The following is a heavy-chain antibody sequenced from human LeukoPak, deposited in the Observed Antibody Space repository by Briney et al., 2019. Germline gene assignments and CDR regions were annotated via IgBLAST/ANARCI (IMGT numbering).Heavy chain of an antibody. J-gene: IGHJ4*02. V-gene: IGHV1-3*01. CDR1: GYTFTSYA. D-gene: IGHD4-17*01. CDR3: ARDLTTVTPNFDY. CDR2: INAGNGNT. Sequence: ASEKVSCKASGYTFTSYAMHWVRQAPGQRLEWMGWINAGNGNTKYSQKFQGRVTITRDTSASTAYMELSSLRSEDTAVYYCARDLTTVTPNFDYWGQGTLVTVSS.